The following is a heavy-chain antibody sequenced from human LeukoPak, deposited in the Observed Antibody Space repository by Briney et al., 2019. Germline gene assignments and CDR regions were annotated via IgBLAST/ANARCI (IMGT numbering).Heavy chain of an antibody. V-gene: IGHV3-66*01. CDR3: AAGRAWLHFDY. D-gene: IGHD3-22*01. J-gene: IGHJ4*02. CDR1: GFTVSSNY. Sequence: GGSLRLSCAASGFTVSSNYMSWVRQAPGKGLEWVSVIYSGGSTYYADSVKGRFTISRDNSKNTLYLQMNSLRAEDTAVYYCAAGRAWLHFDYWGQGTLVAVSS. CDR2: IYSGGST.